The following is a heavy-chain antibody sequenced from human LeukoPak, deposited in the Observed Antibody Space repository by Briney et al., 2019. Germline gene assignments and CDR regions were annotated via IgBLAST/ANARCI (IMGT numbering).Heavy chain of an antibody. Sequence: PGGSLRLSCAASGFTFDDYAMHWVRQAPGKGLEWVSGISWNSGSIGYADSVKGRFTISRDNAKNSLYLKMNSLRAEDMALYYCAKGRYYYDRSGYDYWGQGTLVTVSS. D-gene: IGHD3-22*01. CDR1: GFTFDDYA. CDR2: ISWNSGSI. CDR3: AKGRYYYDRSGYDY. V-gene: IGHV3-9*03. J-gene: IGHJ4*02.